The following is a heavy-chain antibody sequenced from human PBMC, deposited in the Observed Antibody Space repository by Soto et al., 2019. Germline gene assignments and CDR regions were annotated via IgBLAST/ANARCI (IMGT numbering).Heavy chain of an antibody. CDR1: GFNFIIYG. CDR3: SHGYYQYFNS. J-gene: IGHJ4*02. V-gene: IGHV3-15*07. Sequence: GSLRLSCAASGFNFIIYGRHWVRQAPGKGPEWVGRIKSKTDGGTTDYAAPVKGRFTISRDDSQNMLYLQMNSLKSGDTAVYYCSHGYYQYFNSWGQGTLVTVSS. D-gene: IGHD5-18*01. CDR2: IKSKTDGGTT.